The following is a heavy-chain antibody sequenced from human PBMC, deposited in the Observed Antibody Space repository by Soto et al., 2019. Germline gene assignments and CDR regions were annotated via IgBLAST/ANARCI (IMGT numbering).Heavy chain of an antibody. CDR2: TSAYSGDT. J-gene: IGHJ3*02. V-gene: IGHV1-18*01. CDR1: GYTFTSYG. Sequence: QVKLVQSGAEVKKPGASVKVSCKASGYTFTSYGINWVRQDPGQGLEWMGWTSAYSGDTNYAQKLQGRVTMTTDTSTSTAYMELRSLRSDDTAVYYCARQPGEYRSSSSCYGAFDIWGQGTMVTVSS. CDR3: ARQPGEYRSSSSCYGAFDI. D-gene: IGHD2-2*01.